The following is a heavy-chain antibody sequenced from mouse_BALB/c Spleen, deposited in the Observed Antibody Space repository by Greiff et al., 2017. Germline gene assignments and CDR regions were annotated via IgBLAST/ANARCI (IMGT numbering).Heavy chain of an antibody. CDR1: GFSLTSYG. Sequence: VKLMESGPGLVAPSQSLSITCTVSGFSLTSYGVHWVRQPPGKGLEWLGVIWAGGSTNYNSALMSRLSISKDNSKSQVFLKMNSLQTDDTAMYYCARFFDGYYGFAYWGQGTLVTVSA. CDR2: IWAGGST. J-gene: IGHJ3*01. CDR3: ARFFDGYYGFAY. V-gene: IGHV2-9*02. D-gene: IGHD2-3*01.